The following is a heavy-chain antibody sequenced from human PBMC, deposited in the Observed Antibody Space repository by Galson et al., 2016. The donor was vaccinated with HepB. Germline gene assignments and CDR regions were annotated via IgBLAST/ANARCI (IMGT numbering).Heavy chain of an antibody. Sequence: SETLSLTCTVSGGSISGSSYYWVWIRQPPGKGLEWIGSMFDSGSYYYSPSLMSRVTISVDTSKNQFSLKLSSVTAADTAVYYCATYDFCSNFQYFDLWGRGTLLTVSS. CDR1: GGSISGSSYY. J-gene: IGHJ2*01. D-gene: IGHD3-3*01. V-gene: IGHV4-39*01. CDR3: ATYDFCSNFQYFDL. CDR2: MFDSGSY.